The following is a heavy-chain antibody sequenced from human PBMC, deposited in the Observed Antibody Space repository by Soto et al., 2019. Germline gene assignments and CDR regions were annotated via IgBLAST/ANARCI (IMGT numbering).Heavy chain of an antibody. CDR2: INHSGST. D-gene: IGHD2-2*02. V-gene: IGHV4-34*01. CDR3: ARGVVPAAIGGYVWGHYYYYMDV. J-gene: IGHJ6*03. CDR1: GGSFSGYY. Sequence: SETLSLTCAVYGGSFSGYYWSWIRQPPGKGLEWIGEINHSGSTNYNPSLKSRVTISVDTSKNQFSLKLSSVTAADTAVYYCARGVVPAAIGGYVWGHYYYYMDVWGKGTTVTVSS.